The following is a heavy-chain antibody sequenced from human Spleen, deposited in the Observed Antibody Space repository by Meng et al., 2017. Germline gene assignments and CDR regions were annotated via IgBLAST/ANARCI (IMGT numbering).Heavy chain of an antibody. V-gene: IGHV4-59*08. CDR3: AGGAVVTLIFYLAMDV. D-gene: IGHD2-21*02. Sequence: SETLSLTCTVSDDSISSYYWNWIRQPPGKGLEWIGFIYHNGDTNYNPSLKSRVTMSADTSKNQFSLKLTSVTAADTAVYYCAGGAVVTLIFYLAMDVWGQGTTVTVSS. CDR2: IYHNGDT. J-gene: IGHJ6*02. CDR1: DDSISSYY.